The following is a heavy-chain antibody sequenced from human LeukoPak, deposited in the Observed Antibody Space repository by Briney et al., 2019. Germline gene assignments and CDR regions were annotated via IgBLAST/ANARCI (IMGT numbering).Heavy chain of an antibody. CDR1: GGSISSGGYS. J-gene: IGHJ3*02. Sequence: ASETLSLTCAVSGGSISSGGYSWSWIRQPPGKGLEWIGYIYHSGSTYYNPPLKSRVTISVDRSKNQFSLKLSSVTAADTAVYYCARTGSLFAFDIWGQGTMVTVSS. CDR2: IYHSGST. CDR3: ARTGSLFAFDI. V-gene: IGHV4-30-2*01. D-gene: IGHD1-14*01.